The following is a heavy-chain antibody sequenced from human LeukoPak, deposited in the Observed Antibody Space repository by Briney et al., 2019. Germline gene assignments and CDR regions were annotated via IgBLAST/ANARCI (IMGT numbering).Heavy chain of an antibody. CDR3: ARGPPPNLWFGEDRGGYFDY. V-gene: IGHV1-18*01. J-gene: IGHJ4*02. CDR1: GHTFTSYG. Sequence: ASVKVSCKASGHTFTSYGISWVRQAPGQGLEWMGWISAYNGNTNYAQKLQGRVTMTTDTSTSTAYMELRSLRSDDTAVYYCARGPPPNLWFGEDRGGYFDYWGQGTLVTVSS. D-gene: IGHD3-10*01. CDR2: ISAYNGNT.